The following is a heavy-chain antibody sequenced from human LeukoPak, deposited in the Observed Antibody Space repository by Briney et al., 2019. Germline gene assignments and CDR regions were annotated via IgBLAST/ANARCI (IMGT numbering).Heavy chain of an antibody. Sequence: SETLSLTCAVYGGSFSGYYWSWIRQPPGKGLEWIGEINHSGSTNYNPSLKSRVTISVDTSKNQFSLKLSSVTAADTAVYYCARAPYYYGSGSYSAFDIWGQGTMATVSS. CDR2: INHSGST. J-gene: IGHJ3*02. CDR1: GGSFSGYY. D-gene: IGHD3-10*01. V-gene: IGHV4-34*01. CDR3: ARAPYYYGSGSYSAFDI.